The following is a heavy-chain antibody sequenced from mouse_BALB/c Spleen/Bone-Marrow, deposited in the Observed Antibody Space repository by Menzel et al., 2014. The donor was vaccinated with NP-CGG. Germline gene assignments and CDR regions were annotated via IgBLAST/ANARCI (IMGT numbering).Heavy chain of an antibody. V-gene: IGHV14-3*02. CDR3: ANDYYGSSLFAY. Sequence: EVQRVESGAELVKPGASVKLSCTASGFNIKDTYMHWVKQRPEQGLEWIGWIDPANGNTKYDPKFQGKATITADTSSNTAYLQLSSLTSEDTAVYYCANDYYGSSLFAYWGQGTLVTVSA. D-gene: IGHD1-1*01. CDR1: GFNIKDTY. CDR2: IDPANGNT. J-gene: IGHJ3*01.